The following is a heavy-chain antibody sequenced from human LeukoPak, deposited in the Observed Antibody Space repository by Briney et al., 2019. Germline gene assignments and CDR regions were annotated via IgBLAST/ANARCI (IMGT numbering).Heavy chain of an antibody. CDR2: IYTSGST. J-gene: IGHJ6*02. D-gene: IGHD3-3*01. CDR1: GGSISSYY. Sequence: SETLSLTCTVSGGSISSYYWSWIRQPAGKGLEWIGGIYTSGSTNYNPSLKSRVTMPVDTSKNQFSLKLSSVTAADTAVYYCAREIYDFWSGYLYYYYGMDVWGQGTTVTVSS. V-gene: IGHV4-4*07. CDR3: AREIYDFWSGYLYYYYGMDV.